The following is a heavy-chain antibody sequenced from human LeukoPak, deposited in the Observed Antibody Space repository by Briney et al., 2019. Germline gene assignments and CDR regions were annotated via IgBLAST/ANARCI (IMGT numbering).Heavy chain of an antibody. D-gene: IGHD2-2*01. CDR2: IYSGGST. CDR1: GFTVSSNY. CDR3: AKGVGTEVPSHFDY. Sequence: GGSLRLSCAASGFTVSSNYMSWVRQAPGKGLEWVSVIYSGGSTYYADSVKGRFTISRDNSKNTLYLQLNSLRAEDTAVYYCAKGVGTEVPSHFDYWGQGAPVTVSS. V-gene: IGHV3-53*01. J-gene: IGHJ4*02.